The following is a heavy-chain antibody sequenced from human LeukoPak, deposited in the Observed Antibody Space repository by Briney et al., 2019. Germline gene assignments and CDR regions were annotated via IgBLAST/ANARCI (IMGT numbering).Heavy chain of an antibody. CDR3: AREESSSWFLY. CDR1: GFTFSSYA. D-gene: IGHD6-13*01. CDR2: ITSSGDTP. V-gene: IGHV3-23*01. Sequence: PGGSLRLSCAASGFTFSSYAMSWVRQAPGKGLEWVSAITSSGDTPYYADSVKGRFTISRDNSKNTLYLQMNSLRVDDTAVYHCAREESSSWFLYWGLGSLVTVSS. J-gene: IGHJ4*02.